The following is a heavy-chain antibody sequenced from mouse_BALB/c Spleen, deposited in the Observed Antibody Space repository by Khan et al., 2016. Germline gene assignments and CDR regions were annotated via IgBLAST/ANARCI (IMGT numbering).Heavy chain of an antibody. D-gene: IGHD2-1*01. Sequence: QIQLVQSGPELKKPGETVKISCKASGYTLANYGVIWVKQAPGKGLKWMVWINTYTGEPIYADDFKGRFAFSLETSASIVYLEINNLKNEDTATYFCARDFGNYGYVDVWGAGTTVTVSS. CDR1: GYTLANYG. CDR2: INTYTGEP. J-gene: IGHJ1*01. V-gene: IGHV9-3-1*01. CDR3: ARDFGNYGYVDV.